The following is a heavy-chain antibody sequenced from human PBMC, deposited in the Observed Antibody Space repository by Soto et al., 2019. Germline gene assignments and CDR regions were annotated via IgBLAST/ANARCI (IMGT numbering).Heavy chain of an antibody. Sequence: SETLSLTCTVSGGSTRNYFWSWIRQPPGKGLEWIGCIYYSGTTNYNSSLTSRVTISLDTSKNQFSLRLRSVTAADTAVYYCARYVNPYDTAVWFDPWGQGTLVTVSS. J-gene: IGHJ5*02. D-gene: IGHD3-9*01. CDR2: IYYSGTT. CDR3: ARYVNPYDTAVWFDP. CDR1: GGSTRNYF. V-gene: IGHV4-59*01.